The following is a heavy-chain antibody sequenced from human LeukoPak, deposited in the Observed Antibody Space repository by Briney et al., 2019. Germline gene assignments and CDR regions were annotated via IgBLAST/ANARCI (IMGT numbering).Heavy chain of an antibody. CDR3: ARLTRLSTSPDRYYLDY. Sequence: SETLSLTSTVSGDSISSYYWSWIRQPPGKGLEWIGYIYTSGGTNYIPSLKGRVTISIDTSKNQFSLKLSSVTAADSAVYYCARLTRLSTSPDRYYLDYWGQGTLVTVSS. D-gene: IGHD6-6*01. CDR2: IYTSGGT. J-gene: IGHJ4*02. CDR1: GDSISSYY. V-gene: IGHV4-4*09.